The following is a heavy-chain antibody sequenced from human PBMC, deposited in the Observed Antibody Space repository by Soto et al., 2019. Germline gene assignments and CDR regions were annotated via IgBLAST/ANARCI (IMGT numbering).Heavy chain of an antibody. V-gene: IGHV3-7*02. CDR2: IKQDGSEK. J-gene: IGHJ4*02. CDR1: GFTFSSYW. CDR3: ARVSCSPARCKVPFDY. Sequence: GGSLRLSCAASGFTFSSYWMSWVRQAPGKGLEWVANIKQDGSEKSYVDSVKGRFTISRGNAKNTLYLQMNSLRAEDTAVYYCARVSCSPARCKVPFDYWGQGTLVTVSS. D-gene: IGHD2-15*01.